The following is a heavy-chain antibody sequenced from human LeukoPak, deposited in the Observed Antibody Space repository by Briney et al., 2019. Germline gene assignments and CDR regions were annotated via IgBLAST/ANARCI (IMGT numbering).Heavy chain of an antibody. CDR1: GYSISSGFY. V-gene: IGHV4-38-2*02. D-gene: IGHD6-13*01. J-gene: IGHJ4*02. CDR3: ARGAITGYSSSWYDY. CDR2: FHHSGST. Sequence: SETLSLTCSVSGYSISSGFYWDWIRQPPWKGLEWIGSFHHSGSTPYNPSLNSRVSISVDTSKNQLSLKLSSVTAADTAVYYCARGAITGYSSSWYDYWGQGTLVTVSS.